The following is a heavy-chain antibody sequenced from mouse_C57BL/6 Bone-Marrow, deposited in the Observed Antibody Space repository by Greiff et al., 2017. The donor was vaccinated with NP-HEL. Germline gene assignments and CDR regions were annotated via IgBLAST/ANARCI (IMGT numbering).Heavy chain of an antibody. V-gene: IGHV5-12*01. J-gene: IGHJ1*03. CDR2: ISNGGGST. D-gene: IGHD4-1*01. CDR1: GFTFSDYY. Sequence: EVQLVESGGGLVQPGGSLKLSCAASGFTFSDYYMYWVRQTPEKRLEWVAYISNGGGSTYYPDTVKGRFTISRDNAKNTLYLQMSRLKSEDTAMYYCARHETGSYWYFDVWGTGTTVTVSS. CDR3: ARHETGSYWYFDV.